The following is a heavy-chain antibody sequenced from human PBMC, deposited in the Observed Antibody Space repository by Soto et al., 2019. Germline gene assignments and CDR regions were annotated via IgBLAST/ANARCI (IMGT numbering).Heavy chain of an antibody. D-gene: IGHD6-19*01. CDR1: GYTFTGYY. Sequence: GASVKVSCKASGYTFTGYYMHWVRQAPGQGLEWMGWINPNSGGTNYAQKFQGWVTMTRDTSISTAYMELSRLRSDDTAVYYCARDQDGSGWYYFDYWGQGTLVTVS. CDR3: ARDQDGSGWYYFDY. J-gene: IGHJ4*02. CDR2: INPNSGGT. V-gene: IGHV1-2*04.